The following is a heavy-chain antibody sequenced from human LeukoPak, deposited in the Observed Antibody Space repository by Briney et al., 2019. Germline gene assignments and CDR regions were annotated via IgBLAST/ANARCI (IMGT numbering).Heavy chain of an antibody. D-gene: IGHD1-1*01. CDR2: INSRGNIM. CDR3: ASTRTGTLPSGAFDI. CDR1: GFTFSSYE. Sequence: GGSLRLSCAASGFTFSSYEMNWVRQAPGKGLEWVSYINSRGNIMYYADSVKGRFTISRDDAKNSLYLQMNSLRVEDTAVYYCASTRTGTLPSGAFDIWGQGTMVTVSS. J-gene: IGHJ3*02. V-gene: IGHV3-48*03.